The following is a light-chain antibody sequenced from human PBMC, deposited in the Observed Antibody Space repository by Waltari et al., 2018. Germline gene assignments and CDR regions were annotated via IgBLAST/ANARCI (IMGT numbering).Light chain of an antibody. CDR2: WAS. J-gene: IGKJ4*01. CDR1: QSGLYSSNNKNY. Sequence: DIVMTQSPDSLALSLGERATINCKSSQSGLYSSNNKNYLAWYQQKPGQPPKLLIYWASSRQSGVPDRFSGSGSGTDFTLTISSLQAEDVAVYYCQQYYSTPRFFGGGTKVEIK. V-gene: IGKV4-1*01. CDR3: QQYYSTPRF.